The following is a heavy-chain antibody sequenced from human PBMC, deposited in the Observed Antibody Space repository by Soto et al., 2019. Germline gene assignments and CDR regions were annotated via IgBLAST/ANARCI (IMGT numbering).Heavy chain of an antibody. CDR3: TGAWWYRCDF. V-gene: IGHV3-74*01. D-gene: IGHD2-15*01. CDR1: GFTFGSYW. CDR2: INSDGSTT. Sequence: EVQLVESGGDLVQPGGSLRLSCAASGFTFGSYWMHWVRQAPGKGLVWVSRINSDGSTTNYGDSVKGRFTISRDNAKSTRYLQINSLSAEDTAVYYCTGAWWYRCDFWGQGTLLTVSS. J-gene: IGHJ4*02.